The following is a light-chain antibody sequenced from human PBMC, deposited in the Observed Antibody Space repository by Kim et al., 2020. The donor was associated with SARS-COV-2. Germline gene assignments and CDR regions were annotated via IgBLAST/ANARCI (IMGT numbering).Light chain of an antibody. CDR2: DFS. Sequence: SPGQSVPISCTGTSSDVGGYNYVSWYQQHPRKAPKLMIYDFSKRPSGVPDRFSGSKSGNTASLTISGLQAEDEADYYCCSYAGSWVFGGGTQLTVL. CDR3: CSYAGSWV. J-gene: IGLJ3*02. CDR1: SSDVGGYNY. V-gene: IGLV2-11*01.